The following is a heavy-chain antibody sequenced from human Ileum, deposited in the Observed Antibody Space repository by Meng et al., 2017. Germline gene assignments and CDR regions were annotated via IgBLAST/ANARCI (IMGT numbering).Heavy chain of an antibody. Sequence: QVQLVQSGPELKKPGASVKLSCTASGYTFTSHYMHWVRQSPGQGLEWVGIINPSGGSTSYAQKFQGRVTMTRDTSTSIVYMELSSLRSEDTAVYYCARDVVMVPSALYYFDYWGQGTLVTVSS. J-gene: IGHJ4*02. CDR1: GYTFTSHY. V-gene: IGHV1-46*01. CDR2: INPSGGST. CDR3: ARDVVMVPSALYYFDY. D-gene: IGHD2-2*01.